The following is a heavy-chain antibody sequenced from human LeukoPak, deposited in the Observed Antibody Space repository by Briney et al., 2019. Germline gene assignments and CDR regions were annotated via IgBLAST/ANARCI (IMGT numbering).Heavy chain of an antibody. CDR1: GFTFSDYY. Sequence: PGGSLRLSCAASGFTFSDYYMSWIRQAPGKGLEWVSYISSSGSTIYYADSVKGRFTISRDNAKNSLYLQMNSLRAEDTAVYYCASGTTTVVTPEYYYYMDVWGKGTTVTVSS. CDR3: ASGTTTVVTPEYYYYMDV. CDR2: ISSSGSTI. D-gene: IGHD4-23*01. J-gene: IGHJ6*03. V-gene: IGHV3-11*04.